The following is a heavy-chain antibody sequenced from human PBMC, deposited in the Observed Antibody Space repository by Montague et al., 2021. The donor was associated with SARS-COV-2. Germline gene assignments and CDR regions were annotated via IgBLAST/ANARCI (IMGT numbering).Heavy chain of an antibody. CDR2: TYYGSSWNT. Sequence: CAISGDSVSGNNPAWNWIRQSPSRGLEWLGRTYYGSSWNTDYAVSVKSRITISPDTSKDQFSLHLNSVTPEDTAVYYCARGWNYAFDIWGQGTMVTVSS. CDR1: GDSVSGNNPA. V-gene: IGHV6-1*01. D-gene: IGHD1-7*01. CDR3: ARGWNYAFDI. J-gene: IGHJ3*02.